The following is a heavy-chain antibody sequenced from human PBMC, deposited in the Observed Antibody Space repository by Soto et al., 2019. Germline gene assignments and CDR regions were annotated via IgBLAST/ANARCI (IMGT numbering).Heavy chain of an antibody. V-gene: IGHV3-48*01. CDR2: ISSSSSTI. Sequence: GGSLILSCAASGFIFSSYSMNWVRQAPGKGLEWVSYISSSSSTIYYADSVKGRFTISRDNAKNSLYLQMNSLRAEDTAVYYCARDAAILGNSPYYYYLDFWGKGTTVTGSS. CDR3: ARDAAILGNSPYYYYLDF. J-gene: IGHJ6*03. D-gene: IGHD3-16*01. CDR1: GFIFSSYS.